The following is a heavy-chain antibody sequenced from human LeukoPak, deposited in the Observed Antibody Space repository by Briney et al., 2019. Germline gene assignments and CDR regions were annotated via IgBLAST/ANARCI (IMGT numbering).Heavy chain of an antibody. CDR3: AKGDSSGYYYRPGYYFDY. V-gene: IGHV3-23*01. CDR1: GFTFSSYA. CDR2: ISGSGGST. J-gene: IGHJ4*02. D-gene: IGHD3-22*01. Sequence: GGSLRLSCAASGFTFSSYAMSWVRQAPGKGLQWVSAISGSGGSTYYADSVKGRFTISRDNSKNTLYLQMNSLRAEDTAVYYCAKGDSSGYYYRPGYYFDYWGQGTLVTVSS.